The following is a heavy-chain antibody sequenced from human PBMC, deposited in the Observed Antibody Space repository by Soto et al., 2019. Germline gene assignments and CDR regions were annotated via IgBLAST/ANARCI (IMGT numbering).Heavy chain of an antibody. CDR1: GFTFSSYA. CDR2: ISYDGSNK. J-gene: IGHJ4*02. CDR3: ARAREYSSSSVSDY. Sequence: GGSLRLSCAASGFTFSSYAMHWVRQAPGKGLEWVAVISYDGSNKYYADSVKGRFTISRDNSKNTLYLQMNSLRAEDTAVYYCARAREYSSSSVSDYWGQGTLVTVSS. D-gene: IGHD6-6*01. V-gene: IGHV3-30-3*01.